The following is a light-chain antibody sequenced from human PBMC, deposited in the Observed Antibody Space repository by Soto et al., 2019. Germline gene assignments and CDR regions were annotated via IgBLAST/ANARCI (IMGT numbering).Light chain of an antibody. CDR1: QSVSDS. V-gene: IGKV1-16*01. Sequence: DIQMTQSPSSLSASVGDRATITCRANQSVSDSLNWYQRKPGKVPKLLIYAASSSRSGVPSRISGGGSGTEFTITIRSLQPDDFATCYCQQYNSYSTFGQGTRLEIK. J-gene: IGKJ5*01. CDR3: QQYNSYST. CDR2: AAS.